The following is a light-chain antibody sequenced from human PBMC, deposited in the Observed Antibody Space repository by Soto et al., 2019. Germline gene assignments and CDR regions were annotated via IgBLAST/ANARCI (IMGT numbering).Light chain of an antibody. CDR3: QAWDSSTVV. Sequence: SYELTQPPSVSVSPGQTASITCAGDKLGDKYACWYQQKRGQSPVLVIYQDSKRPSGIPERFSGSNSGNTATLTILGTHAMDEADYYCQAWDSSTVVFGGGTKLTVL. CDR2: QDS. J-gene: IGLJ2*01. CDR1: KLGDKY. V-gene: IGLV3-1*01.